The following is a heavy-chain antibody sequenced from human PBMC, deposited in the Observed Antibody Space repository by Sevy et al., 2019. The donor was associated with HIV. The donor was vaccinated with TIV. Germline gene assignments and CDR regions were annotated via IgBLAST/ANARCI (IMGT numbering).Heavy chain of an antibody. CDR3: ARAIGTQVAGLYYFDY. Sequence: SETLSLTCAVSGYPISSDYYWGWIRQPPGKGLEWIGSIYHSGYSYYNPSLKSRVTISVDTSKNQFSLKLSSVIAADTAVFYCARAIGTQVAGLYYFDYWGQGTLVTVSS. CDR2: IYHSGYS. V-gene: IGHV4-38-2*01. D-gene: IGHD6-19*01. CDR1: GYPISSDYY. J-gene: IGHJ4*02.